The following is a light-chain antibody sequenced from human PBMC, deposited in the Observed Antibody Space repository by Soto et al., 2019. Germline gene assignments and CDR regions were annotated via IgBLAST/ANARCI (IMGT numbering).Light chain of an antibody. CDR2: GAS. Sequence: EIVLTQSPGTLSLSPGERATLSCRASQSVSSSYLAWYQQKPGQAPRLLIYGASSRATGIPDRFSGSGSGRDFSLTISRLEHADYVVYYCRQYGSSPMYTFGQGTKLEIK. J-gene: IGKJ2*01. CDR3: RQYGSSPMYT. V-gene: IGKV3-20*01. CDR1: QSVSSSY.